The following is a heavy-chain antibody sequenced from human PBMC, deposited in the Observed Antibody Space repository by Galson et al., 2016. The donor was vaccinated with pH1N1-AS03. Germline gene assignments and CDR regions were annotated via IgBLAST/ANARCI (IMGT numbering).Heavy chain of an antibody. V-gene: IGHV1-18*01. D-gene: IGHD6-25*01. CDR3: ARDAAYYYGMYV. CDR2: ISSFNGYT. CDR1: GYTFTNYG. J-gene: IGHJ6*02. Sequence: SVKVSCKASGYTFTNYGVSWVRQAPGQGLEWMGGISSFNGYTTYAQKLQDRVTMTRDTSTSTAYMELRSLRSDDTAVYFCARDAAYYYGMYVWGQGTTVSVS.